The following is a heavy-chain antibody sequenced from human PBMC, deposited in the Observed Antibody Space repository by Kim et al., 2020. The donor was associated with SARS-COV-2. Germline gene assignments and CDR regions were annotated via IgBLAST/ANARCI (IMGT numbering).Heavy chain of an antibody. V-gene: IGHV3-48*03. J-gene: IGHJ4*02. Sequence: DAVRGRITNSRDNAKNSLYLQMNSLRAEDTAVDYCAREADDYGGYTHYDYWGQGTLVTVSS. CDR3: AREADDYGGYTHYDY. D-gene: IGHD4-17*01.